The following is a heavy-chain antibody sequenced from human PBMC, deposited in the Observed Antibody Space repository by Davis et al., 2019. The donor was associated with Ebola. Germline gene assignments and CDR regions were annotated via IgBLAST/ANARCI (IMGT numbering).Heavy chain of an antibody. J-gene: IGHJ4*02. Sequence: MPSEPLSLTCTVSGGSISSYYWSWIRQPPGKGLEWIGYIYYSGSTNYNPSLKSRVTISVDTSKNQFSLKLSSVTAADTAVYYCARPGGYSSFDYWGQGTLVTVSS. CDR3: ARPGGYSSFDY. V-gene: IGHV4-59*08. CDR1: GGSISSYY. D-gene: IGHD5-18*01. CDR2: IYYSGST.